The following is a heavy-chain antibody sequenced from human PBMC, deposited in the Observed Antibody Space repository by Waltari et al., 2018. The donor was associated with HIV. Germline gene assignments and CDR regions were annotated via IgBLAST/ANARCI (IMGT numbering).Heavy chain of an antibody. CDR3: ARDLSIAVAGIGPGYFDY. CDR1: GYTFTSYG. CDR2: ISAYNGNT. Sequence: QVQLVQSGAEVKKPGASVKVSCKASGYTFTSYGISWVRQAPGQGLEWMGWISAYNGNTNYAQKLQGRVTMTTDTSTSTAYMELRSLRSDDTAVYYCARDLSIAVAGIGPGYFDYWGQGTLVTVSS. V-gene: IGHV1-18*01. D-gene: IGHD6-19*01. J-gene: IGHJ4*02.